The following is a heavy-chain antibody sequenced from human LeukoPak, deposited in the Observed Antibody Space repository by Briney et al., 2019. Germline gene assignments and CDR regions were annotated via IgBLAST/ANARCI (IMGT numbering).Heavy chain of an antibody. D-gene: IGHD5-18*01. V-gene: IGHV3-23*01. CDR1: GLTFSNYA. CDR2: ISGSGGTT. Sequence: LSGGSLRLSCAASGLTFSNYAMSWVRQGPGKGLEWVSGISGSGGTTYYARSVKGRFTISRDNSKNTLYLQMNSLRAEDTAVYYCARDGLQLSDTAMAHLDYWGQGTLVTVSS. CDR3: ARDGLQLSDTAMAHLDY. J-gene: IGHJ4*02.